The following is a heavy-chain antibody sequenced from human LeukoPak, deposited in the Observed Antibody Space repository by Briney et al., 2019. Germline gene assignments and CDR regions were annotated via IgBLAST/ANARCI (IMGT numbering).Heavy chain of an antibody. Sequence: GASVTVSCKASVYTFTTYGIAWVRQAPGQGLEWMGWISAHNGNTNYAQSLQGRVTMTTDTSTNTAYMELRSLRSDDTAVYYCARDGYFDLWGRGTLVTVSS. CDR1: VYTFTTYG. J-gene: IGHJ2*01. CDR3: ARDGYFDL. V-gene: IGHV1-18*01. CDR2: ISAHNGNT.